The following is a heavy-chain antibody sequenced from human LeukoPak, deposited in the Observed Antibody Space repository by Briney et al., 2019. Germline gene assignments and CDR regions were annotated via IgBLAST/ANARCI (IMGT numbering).Heavy chain of an antibody. V-gene: IGHV4-38-2*02. D-gene: IGHD6-6*01. CDR2: IYHSGST. CDR3: ARARIAARPYYYYYMDV. CDR1: GYSISSGYY. Sequence: SETLSLTCTVSGYSISSGYYWGWIRQPPGKGLEWIGSIYHSGSTYYNPSLKGRVTILVDTSKNQFSLKLSSVTAADTAVYYCARARIAARPYYYYYMDVWGKGTTVTVSS. J-gene: IGHJ6*03.